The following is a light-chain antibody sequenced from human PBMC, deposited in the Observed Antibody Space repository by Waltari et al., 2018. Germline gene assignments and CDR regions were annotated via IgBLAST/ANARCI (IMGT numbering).Light chain of an antibody. V-gene: IGLV1-47*01. CDR3: STWDDSLGGPV. CDR1: SSNIGMNS. Sequence: QPVLTQPPSASGTPGQRVTISCSGRSSNIGMNSIYWFQQLPGTAPKLLIYRNNQWPSGVPDRFSGYKSGTSASLAISGLQSEDEADYYCSTWDDSLGGPVFGGGTKLTVL. CDR2: RNN. J-gene: IGLJ3*02.